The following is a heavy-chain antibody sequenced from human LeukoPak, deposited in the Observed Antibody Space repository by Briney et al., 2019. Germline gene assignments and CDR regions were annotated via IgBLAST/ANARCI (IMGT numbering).Heavy chain of an antibody. J-gene: IGHJ6*03. CDR3: AREESGFGDLFPYSYYYYMDV. CDR1: GGSISSGSYY. CDR2: IQTSGST. D-gene: IGHD3-10*01. V-gene: IGHV4-61*02. Sequence: SETLSLTCTVSGGSISSGSYYWSWIRQPAGKGLEWIGRIQTSGSTNYNPSLKSRVTISVDTSKNQFSLKLSSVTAADTAVYYCAREESGFGDLFPYSYYYYMDVWGKGTTVTISS.